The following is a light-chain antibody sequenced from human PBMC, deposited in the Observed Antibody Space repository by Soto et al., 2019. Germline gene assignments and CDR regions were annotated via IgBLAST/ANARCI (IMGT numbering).Light chain of an antibody. V-gene: IGKV1-6*01. CDR1: QGIRDD. CDR2: AAS. CDR3: LQDYDYPYT. J-gene: IGKJ2*01. Sequence: AIQMTQSPSSLSASVGDRVTITCRASQGIRDDLAWYQQRPGKAPKLLIYAASNLQSGVPSRFSASGSGTDFTLILSSLQPEDFATYCCLQDYDYPYTFGQWTKLEIK.